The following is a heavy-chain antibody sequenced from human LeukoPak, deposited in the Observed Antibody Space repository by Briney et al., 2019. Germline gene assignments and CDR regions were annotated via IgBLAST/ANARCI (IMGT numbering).Heavy chain of an antibody. CDR3: ARDPSKYYDILTGYYP. CDR1: GFTFSSYE. V-gene: IGHV3-21*01. J-gene: IGHJ5*02. D-gene: IGHD3-9*01. CDR2: ISSSSSYI. Sequence: GGSLRLSCAASGFTFSSYEMNWVRQAPGKGLEWVSSISSSSSYIYYADSVEGRFTISRDNAKNSLYLQMNSLRAEDTAVYYCARDPSKYYDILTGYYPWGQGTLVTVSS.